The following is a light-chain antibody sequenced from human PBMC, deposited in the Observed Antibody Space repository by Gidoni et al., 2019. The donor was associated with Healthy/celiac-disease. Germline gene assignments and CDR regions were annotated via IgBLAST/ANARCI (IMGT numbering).Light chain of an antibody. CDR1: QRVSSN. Sequence: EIVMTQSPATLSVSPGDSASLSCRASQRVSSNLAGYQQNPGQAPRLLISGASTRATGIPARFSVSGSGTEFTLTISSLQSEDFAVYYCQQYNNWPPWTFGQXTKVEIK. CDR3: QQYNNWPPWT. J-gene: IGKJ1*01. V-gene: IGKV3-15*01. CDR2: GAS.